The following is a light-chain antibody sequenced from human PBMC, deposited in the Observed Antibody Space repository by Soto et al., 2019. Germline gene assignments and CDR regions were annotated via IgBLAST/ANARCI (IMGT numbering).Light chain of an antibody. CDR1: SSDVGGYNY. CDR3: SSYTRSTTFV. J-gene: IGLJ1*01. Sequence: QSALTQPASVSGSPGQSIAISCTGTSSDVGGYNYVSWYQHLPGKAPRLVIYEVSNRPSGVSNRFSASKSGNTASLTISGLQTEDEADYYCSSYTRSTTFVFGTGTKLTVL. V-gene: IGLV2-14*01. CDR2: EVS.